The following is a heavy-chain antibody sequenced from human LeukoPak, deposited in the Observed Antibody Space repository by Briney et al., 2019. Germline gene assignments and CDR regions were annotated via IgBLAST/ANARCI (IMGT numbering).Heavy chain of an antibody. Sequence: GASVKVSCKASGGTFISYAISWVRQAPGQGLEWMGGIIPIFGTANYAQKFQGRVTITADDSTSTAYMELSSLRSEDTAVYYCARIYGDSFFFDYWGQGTLVTVSS. J-gene: IGHJ4*02. D-gene: IGHD4-17*01. CDR1: GGTFISYA. CDR3: ARIYGDSFFFDY. V-gene: IGHV1-69*13. CDR2: IIPIFGTA.